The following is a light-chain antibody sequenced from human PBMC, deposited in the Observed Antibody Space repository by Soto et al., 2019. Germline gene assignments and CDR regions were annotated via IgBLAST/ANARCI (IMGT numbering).Light chain of an antibody. CDR3: QRANSFPLT. J-gene: IGKJ4*01. CDR1: QNIGKY. Sequence: DIQMTQSPSSLSASVGDRVTITCRASQNIGKYLNWYQQKPGKAPKLLVYAASSLQSGVPSRFNGSESGTDFSLTITSLQPEDSATYYCQRANSFPLTFGGGTKVEIK. V-gene: IGKV1-39*01. CDR2: AAS.